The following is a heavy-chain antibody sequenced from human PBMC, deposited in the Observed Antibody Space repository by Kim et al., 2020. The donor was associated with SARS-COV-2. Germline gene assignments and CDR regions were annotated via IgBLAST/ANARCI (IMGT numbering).Heavy chain of an antibody. CDR3: ASGGIDGSPYAEYFHH. CDR1: GFTFSRYA. V-gene: IGHV3-30-3*01. J-gene: IGHJ1*01. D-gene: IGHD1-26*01. CDR2: ISCDENTK. Sequence: GGSLRLSCAASGFTFSRYAIHWVRQAPGKGLEWVAVISCDENTKYYADSVKGRFTISRDNFKNTLSLQMNSLRTEDTAVYYCASGGIDGSPYAEYFHHWGQGSLVTVSS.